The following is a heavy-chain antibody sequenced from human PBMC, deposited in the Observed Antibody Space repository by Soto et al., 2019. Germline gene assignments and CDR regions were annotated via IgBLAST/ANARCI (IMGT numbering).Heavy chain of an antibody. J-gene: IGHJ4*02. V-gene: IGHV4-59*08. CDR3: ARRRHTYGPFDY. CDR2: IYYSGST. D-gene: IGHD5-18*01. CDR1: GASISSYY. Sequence: SETLSLTCTVSGASISSYYWSWIRQPPGKGLEWIGYIYYSGSTNYNPSLKSRVTILVDTSKNQFSLKLSSVTAADTAVYYCARRRHTYGPFDYWGLGTLVTVSS.